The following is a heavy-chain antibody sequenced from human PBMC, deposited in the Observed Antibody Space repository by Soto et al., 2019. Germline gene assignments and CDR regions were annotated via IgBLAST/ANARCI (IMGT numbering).Heavy chain of an antibody. Sequence: SGPTLVNPTETLTLTCTFSGFSLTSPGMCVSWIRQSPGKALEWLALIERDDDDKYYSASLKTRLTISKDTRKNQVVLTMANMEPADTATYYCARSIRGPRRFNGMDVWGQGTTVTVSS. D-gene: IGHD1-20*01. V-gene: IGHV2-70*13. CDR1: GFSLTSPGMC. CDR2: IERDDDDK. J-gene: IGHJ6*02. CDR3: ARSIRGPRRFNGMDV.